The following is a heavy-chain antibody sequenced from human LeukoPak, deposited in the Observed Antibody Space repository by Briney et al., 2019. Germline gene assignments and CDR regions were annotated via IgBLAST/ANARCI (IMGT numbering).Heavy chain of an antibody. V-gene: IGHV1-2*06. J-gene: IGHJ4*02. CDR3: ARDRVRGVKGYFDY. CDR2: INCKDGGT. CDR1: GYTFTGYY. Sequence: ASVKVSCKASGYTFTGYYIHWIRQAPGQGLEWMGRINCKDGGTNYTQKFQGRVTMTRDTSISTAYMELSRLRSDDTAVYYCARDRVRGVKGYFDYWGQGTLVTVSS. D-gene: IGHD3-10*01.